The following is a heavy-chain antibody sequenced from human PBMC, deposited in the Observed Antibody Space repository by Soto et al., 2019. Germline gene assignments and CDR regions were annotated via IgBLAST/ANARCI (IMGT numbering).Heavy chain of an antibody. J-gene: IGHJ4*02. Sequence: EVQLVQSGGGLVQPGGSLRLSCAASGFTVSGYWMHWVRQAPGKGLLWVSRIHPDGDTVYADSVRDRFITSRYTDRNTLYLPMNSLRAEDTAVYFCAAHRVGWQSSYWGQGTLVTVSS. CDR2: IHPDGDT. D-gene: IGHD6-19*01. CDR3: AAHRVGWQSSY. CDR1: GFTVSGYW. V-gene: IGHV3-74*01.